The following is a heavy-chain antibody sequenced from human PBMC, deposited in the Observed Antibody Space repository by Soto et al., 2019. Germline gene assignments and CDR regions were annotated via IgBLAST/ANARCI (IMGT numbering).Heavy chain of an antibody. D-gene: IGHD1-1*01. V-gene: IGHV4-30-4*01. CDR3: ARDSRNSPDSIVF. CDR2: IYYSGRT. J-gene: IGHJ4*02. Sequence: RSLTCTVSGGSIDNYEYYWTWIRQPPGKGLEWVGYIYYSGRTNYNPSLNSRLTISLDTSKNQFSLRLTSVSAADTAMYYCARDSRNSPDSIVFSGPGTFLTVS. CDR1: GGSIDNYEYY.